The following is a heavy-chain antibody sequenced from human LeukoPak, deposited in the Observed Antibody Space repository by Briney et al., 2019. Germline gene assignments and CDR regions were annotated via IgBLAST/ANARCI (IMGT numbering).Heavy chain of an antibody. CDR1: GGSVNNSAYY. V-gene: IGHV4-39*01. D-gene: IGHD4-11*01. CDR2: VYYSGIT. CDR3: ARSDYSGYFDY. Sequence: PSETLSLTCTVSGGSVNNSAYYWGWVRQPPGKGLEYIGNVYYSGITYYNPSLQSRVTISVDTSNNQFSLKLSSVTAADTAVYYCARSDYSGYFDYWGQGTLVSVSS. J-gene: IGHJ4*02.